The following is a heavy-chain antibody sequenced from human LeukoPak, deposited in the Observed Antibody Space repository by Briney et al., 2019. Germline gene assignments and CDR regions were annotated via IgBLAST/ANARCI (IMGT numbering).Heavy chain of an antibody. CDR2: FDPEDGET. CDR3: ARDSPLIKPAY. D-gene: IGHD3-10*01. Sequence: GASVKVSCTVSGYTLTELSMHWVRQAPGKGLEWMGGFDPEDGETIYAQKFRGRVTMTTDTSTSTAYMELRSLRSDDTAVYYCARDSPLIKPAYWGQGTLVTVSS. CDR1: GYTLTELS. J-gene: IGHJ4*02. V-gene: IGHV1-24*01.